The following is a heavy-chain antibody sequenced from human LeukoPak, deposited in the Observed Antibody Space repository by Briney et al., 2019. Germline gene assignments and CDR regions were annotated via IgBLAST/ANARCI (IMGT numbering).Heavy chain of an antibody. J-gene: IGHJ1*01. V-gene: IGHV3-74*01. CDR2: INSDGSST. CDR1: GFTFSSYA. Sequence: GGSLRLSCAASGFTFSSYAMSGVRQAPGKGLVWVSRINSDGSSTSYADSVKGRFTISRDNAKNTLYLQMNSLRAEDTAVYYCARWNTMIVSEQHWGQGTLVTVSS. D-gene: IGHD3-22*01. CDR3: ARWNTMIVSEQH.